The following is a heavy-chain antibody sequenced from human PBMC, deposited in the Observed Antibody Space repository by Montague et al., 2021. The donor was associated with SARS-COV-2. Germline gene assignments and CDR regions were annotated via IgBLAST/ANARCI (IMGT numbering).Heavy chain of an antibody. J-gene: IGHJ4*02. CDR2: ISYDGSNK. D-gene: IGHD1-26*01. V-gene: IGHV3-30-3*01. Sequence: SLRLSCAASGFTLSRYAMHWVRQAPSKGLEWVAVISYDGSNKHNADSVKGRFTISRDKSKNTLYVQMNSLRAEDTAVYYCARGRGTYSLDYWGQGTLVTVSS. CDR1: GFTLSRYA. CDR3: ARGRGTYSLDY.